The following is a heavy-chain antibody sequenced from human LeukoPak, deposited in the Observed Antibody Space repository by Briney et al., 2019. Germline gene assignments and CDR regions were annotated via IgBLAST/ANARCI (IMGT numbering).Heavy chain of an antibody. V-gene: IGHV3-74*01. J-gene: IGHJ4*02. Sequence: GGSLRLSCAASGFTFSSYWMHWVRQAPGKGLVWFSRINSDGSSTSYADSVKGRFTISRDNAKNTLYLQMNSLRAEDTAVYYCARDRSDRRRTPNIDYWGQGTLVTVSS. CDR1: GFTFSSYW. CDR3: ARDRSDRRRTPNIDY. CDR2: INSDGSST. D-gene: IGHD4/OR15-4a*01.